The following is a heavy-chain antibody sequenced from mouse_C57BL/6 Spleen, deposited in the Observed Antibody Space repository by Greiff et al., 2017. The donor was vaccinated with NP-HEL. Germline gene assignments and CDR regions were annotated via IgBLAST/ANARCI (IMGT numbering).Heavy chain of an antibody. CDR3: AREVYYGSSYGGFAY. V-gene: IGHV1-55*01. CDR2: IYPGSGST. CDR1: GYTFTSYW. J-gene: IGHJ3*01. Sequence: QVQLQQSGAELVKPGASVKMSCKASGYTFTSYWITWVKQRPGQGLEWIGDIYPGSGSTNYNEKFKSKATLTVDTSSSTAYMQLSSLTSEDSAVYYCAREVYYGSSYGGFAYWGQGTLVTVSA. D-gene: IGHD1-1*01.